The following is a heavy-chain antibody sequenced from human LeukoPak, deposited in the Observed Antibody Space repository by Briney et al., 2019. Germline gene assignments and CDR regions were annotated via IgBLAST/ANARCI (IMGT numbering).Heavy chain of an antibody. Sequence: ASVKVSCKASGYTFTSYYMHWVRQAPGQGLEWMGIINPSGGSTSYAQKFQGRVTITADESTSTAYMELSSLRSEDTAVYYCASVIAAAGTQNYDAFDIWGQGTMVTVSS. CDR3: ASVIAAAGTQNYDAFDI. CDR1: GYTFTSYY. V-gene: IGHV1-46*01. J-gene: IGHJ3*02. D-gene: IGHD6-13*01. CDR2: INPSGGST.